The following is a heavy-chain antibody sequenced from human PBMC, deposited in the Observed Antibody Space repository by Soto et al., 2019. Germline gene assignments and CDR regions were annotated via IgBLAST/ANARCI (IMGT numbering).Heavy chain of an antibody. CDR1: CGFINSYY. CDR2: IYYRGTT. CDR3: ARARQQLCSACHYGMDV. J-gene: IGHJ6*02. D-gene: IGHD5-18*01. Sequence: SETLSLTCTVSCGFINSYYWSWIRQSPGKGLEWIGYIYYRGTTNYNPSLKSRVTMSVDTAKNQFSLKLSSVTAADTAVYYCARARQQLCSACHYGMDVWGQGTTVKVSS. V-gene: IGHV4-59*01.